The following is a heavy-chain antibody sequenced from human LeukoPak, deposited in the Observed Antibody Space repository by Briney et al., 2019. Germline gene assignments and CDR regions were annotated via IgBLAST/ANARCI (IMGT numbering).Heavy chain of an antibody. CDR1: GYTFTGYY. CDR3: ARNSRVASTSGLNY. Sequence: ASVKVSCKASGYTFTGYYMHWVRQAPGQRLEWMGEITPIFGEAQNAEKFRGRVTITADEPTSTVYMELTSLRLDDTAMYYCARNSRVASTSGLNYWGQGTLVTVSS. CDR2: ITPIFGEA. J-gene: IGHJ4*02. V-gene: IGHV1-2*02. D-gene: IGHD5-12*01.